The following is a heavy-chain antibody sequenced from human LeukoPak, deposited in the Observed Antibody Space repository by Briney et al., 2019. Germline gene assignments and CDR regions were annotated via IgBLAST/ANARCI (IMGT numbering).Heavy chain of an antibody. CDR3: ARARRSGYFDY. CDR2: IYSGGST. Sequence: GGSLRLSCAASGFTVSSNYMSWVRQAPGKGLEWVSVIYSGGSTYYADSVKGRLTISRDNSKNTLYLQMNSLRAEDTAVYYCARARRSGYFDYWGQGTLVTVSP. CDR1: GFTVSSNY. D-gene: IGHD3-22*01. V-gene: IGHV3-66*01. J-gene: IGHJ4*02.